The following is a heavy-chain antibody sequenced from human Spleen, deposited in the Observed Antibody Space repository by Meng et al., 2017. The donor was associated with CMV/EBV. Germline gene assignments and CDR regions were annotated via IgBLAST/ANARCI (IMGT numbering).Heavy chain of an antibody. CDR2: IRYDGSNK. J-gene: IGHJ4*02. D-gene: IGHD3-22*01. V-gene: IGHV3-30*02. CDR3: ARETLPYYYDSSGYYFDY. CDR1: GFTFSSYG. Sequence: GGSLRLSCVASGFTFSSYGMHWVRQAPGKGLEWVAFIRYDGSNKYFADSVKGRFTISRDNSENTLYLQMNSLRAEDTAVYYCARETLPYYYDSSGYYFDYWGQGTQVTVSS.